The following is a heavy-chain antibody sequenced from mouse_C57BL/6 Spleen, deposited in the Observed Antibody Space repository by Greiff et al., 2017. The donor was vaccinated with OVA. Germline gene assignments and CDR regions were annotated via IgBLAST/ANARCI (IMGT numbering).Heavy chain of an antibody. Sequence: QVQLQQSGPELVKPGASVKISCKASGYAFSSSWLNWVKQRPGKGLEWIGRIYPGDGDTNYNGKFKGKATLTADKSSSTAYMQLSSLTSEDSAVYFCARRWAGDFDYWGQGTTLTVSS. V-gene: IGHV1-82*01. CDR1: GYAFSSSW. CDR3: ARRWAGDFDY. D-gene: IGHD1-1*02. J-gene: IGHJ2*01. CDR2: IYPGDGDT.